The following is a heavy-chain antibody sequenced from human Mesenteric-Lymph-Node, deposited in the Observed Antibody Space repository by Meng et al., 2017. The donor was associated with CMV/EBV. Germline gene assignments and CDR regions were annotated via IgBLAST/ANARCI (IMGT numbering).Heavy chain of an antibody. D-gene: IGHD2-2*01. Sequence: GESLKISCAASGFTFSSYWMHWVRQAPGKGLEWVANIKQDGSEKYYVDSVKGRFTISRDNAKNSLYLQMNSLRAEDTAVYYCARVPHCSSTSCYVVWFDPWGQGTLVTVSS. CDR1: GFTFSSYW. J-gene: IGHJ5*02. CDR2: IKQDGSEK. V-gene: IGHV3-7*01. CDR3: ARVPHCSSTSCYVVWFDP.